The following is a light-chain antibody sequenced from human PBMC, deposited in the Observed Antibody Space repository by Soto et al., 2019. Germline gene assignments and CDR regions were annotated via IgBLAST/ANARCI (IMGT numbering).Light chain of an antibody. J-gene: IGLJ2*01. CDR3: CSYAGRSTFVV. Sequence: QSALTQPASVSGSPGQSITISCAGSSSDVGSYKLVSWYQQHPGKAPKLMISEVTKRPSGVSNRFSGSKSGNTASLTISGLQAEDEADYYCCSYAGRSTFVVFGGGTKLTVL. CDR1: SSDVGSYKL. CDR2: EVT. V-gene: IGLV2-23*02.